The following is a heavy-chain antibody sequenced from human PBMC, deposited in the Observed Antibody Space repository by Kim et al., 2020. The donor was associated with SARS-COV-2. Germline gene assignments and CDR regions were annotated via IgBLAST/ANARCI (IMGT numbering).Heavy chain of an antibody. J-gene: IGHJ4*02. V-gene: IGHV3-23*01. Sequence: GGSLRLSCAASGFTFSSYAMSWVRQAPGKGLEWVSAISGSGGSTYYADSVKGRFTISRDNSKNTLYLQMNSLRAEDTAVYYCATPTFHFWSGYYPFDYWGQGTLVTVSS. D-gene: IGHD3-3*02. CDR1: GFTFSSYA. CDR2: ISGSGGST. CDR3: ATPTFHFWSGYYPFDY.